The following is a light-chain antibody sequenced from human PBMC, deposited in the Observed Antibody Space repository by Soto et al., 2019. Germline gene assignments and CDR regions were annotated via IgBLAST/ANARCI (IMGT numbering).Light chain of an antibody. CDR1: SSNLANYY. J-gene: IGLJ2*01. V-gene: IGLV1-51*01. CDR3: GAWDSRLSAVV. CDR2: DNN. Sequence: QSVLTQPPSVSAAPGQKVTISCSGSSSNLANYYVSWYQHLPGTAPKLLIYDNNKRPSRIPDRFSGSKSGTSASLDITGLQTGDEADYYCGAWDSRLSAVVFGGGTKLTVL.